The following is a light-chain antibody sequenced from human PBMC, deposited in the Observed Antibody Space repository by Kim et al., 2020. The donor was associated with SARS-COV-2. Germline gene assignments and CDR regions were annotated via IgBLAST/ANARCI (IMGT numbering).Light chain of an antibody. CDR3: LQYNNWPPLT. J-gene: IGKJ4*01. CDR2: GAS. CDR1: QSVTSN. V-gene: IGKV3-15*01. Sequence: DTVMTQSPATLSASPGERATLSCRASQSVTSNLAWYQQKPGQAPRLLVYGASTRATGVPTRFSGSGSGTEFTLTISSLQYEDFAIYYCLQYNNWPPLTFGGGTKVDIK.